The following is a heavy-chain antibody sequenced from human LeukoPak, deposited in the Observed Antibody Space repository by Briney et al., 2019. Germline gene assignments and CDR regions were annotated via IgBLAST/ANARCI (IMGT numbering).Heavy chain of an antibody. J-gene: IGHJ4*02. CDR2: ISGSGGST. V-gene: IGHV3-23*01. Sequence: PGGSLRLSCAASGFTFGSYAMSWVRQAPGKGLEWVAGISGSGGSTYYTDSVKGRFTISRDNSKNTLYLQMNSLRAEDTAVYYCAKVGPKKTGFSPDYWGQGTLVTVSS. CDR1: GFTFGSYA. D-gene: IGHD1-1*01. CDR3: AKVGPKKTGFSPDY.